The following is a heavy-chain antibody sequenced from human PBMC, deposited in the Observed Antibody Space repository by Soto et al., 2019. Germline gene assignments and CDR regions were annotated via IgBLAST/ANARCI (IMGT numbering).Heavy chain of an antibody. Sequence: PGGSLRLSCAASGFTFSSYWMSWVRQAPGKGLEWVANIKQDGSEKYYVDSVKGRFTISRDNAKNSLYLQMNSLRAEDTAVYYCAREPTLIAAAGNQDDWGQGTRVTVSS. V-gene: IGHV3-7*01. CDR2: IKQDGSEK. D-gene: IGHD6-13*01. CDR1: GFTFSSYW. J-gene: IGHJ4*02. CDR3: AREPTLIAAAGNQDD.